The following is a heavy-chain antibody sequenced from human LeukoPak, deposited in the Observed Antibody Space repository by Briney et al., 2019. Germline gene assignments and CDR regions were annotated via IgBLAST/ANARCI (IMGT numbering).Heavy chain of an antibody. CDR3: ARDRRIAAAGTDPFDY. CDR2: ISSSSSTI. CDR1: GFTFSSYS. V-gene: IGHV3-48*04. D-gene: IGHD6-13*01. J-gene: IGHJ4*02. Sequence: GGSLRLSCAASGFTFSSYSMNWVRQAPGKGLEWVSYISSSSSTIYYADSVKGRFTISRDNAKNSLYLQMNSLRAEDTAVYYCARDRRIAAAGTDPFDYWGQGTLVTVSS.